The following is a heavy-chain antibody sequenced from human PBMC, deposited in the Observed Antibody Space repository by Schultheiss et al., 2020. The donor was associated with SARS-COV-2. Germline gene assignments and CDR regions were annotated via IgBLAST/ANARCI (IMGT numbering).Heavy chain of an antibody. J-gene: IGHJ4*02. D-gene: IGHD3-16*02. CDR2: IYYSGST. V-gene: IGHV4-31*03. Sequence: SETLSLTCTVSGGSISSGGYYWSWIRQHPGKGLEWIGYIYYSGSTYYNPSLKSRVTISVDTSKNQFSLKLSSVTAADTAVYYCARSYDYVWGSYRYKVWYFDYWGQGTLVTVSS. CDR1: GGSISSGGYY. CDR3: ARSYDYVWGSYRYKVWYFDY.